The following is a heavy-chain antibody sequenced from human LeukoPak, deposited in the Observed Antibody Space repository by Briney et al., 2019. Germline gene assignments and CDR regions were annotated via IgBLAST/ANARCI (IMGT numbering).Heavy chain of an antibody. V-gene: IGHV4-4*07. CDR3: AREGGYYDSSGYQWVDY. D-gene: IGHD3-22*01. Sequence: PSETLSLTCTVSGGSISNYYWSWIWQPAGKRLEWIGRIYSSGSTSYNPSLKSRVTMSVDTSKNQFSLKVTSVTAADTAVYYCAREGGYYDSSGYQWVDYWGQGTLVTVSS. CDR1: GGSISNYY. J-gene: IGHJ4*02. CDR2: IYSSGST.